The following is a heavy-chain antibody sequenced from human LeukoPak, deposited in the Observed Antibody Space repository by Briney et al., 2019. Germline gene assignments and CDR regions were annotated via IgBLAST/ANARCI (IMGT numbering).Heavy chain of an antibody. Sequence: PGGSLRLSCAASGLTFSDYYMSWIRQAPGKGLEWVSYISSSSSTIYYADSVKGRFTISRDNAKNSLYLQMNSLRAEDTAVYYCARELLELRQGAFDIWGQGTMVTVSS. V-gene: IGHV3-11*04. CDR3: ARELLELRQGAFDI. CDR2: ISSSSSTI. J-gene: IGHJ3*02. D-gene: IGHD1-7*01. CDR1: GLTFSDYY.